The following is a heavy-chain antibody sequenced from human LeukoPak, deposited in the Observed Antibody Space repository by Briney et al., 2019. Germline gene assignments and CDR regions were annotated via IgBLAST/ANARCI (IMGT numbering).Heavy chain of an antibody. Sequence: SETLSLTCAVSGGSISSSNWWSWVRQPPGKGLEWSGEIYHSGSTNYNPSLKSRVTISVDTSKNQFSLNLGSVTAADPAVYYCVRDRELNYWGQGTLVTVSS. V-gene: IGHV4-4*02. J-gene: IGHJ4*02. CDR2: IYHSGST. CDR3: VRDRELNY. CDR1: GGSISSSNW. D-gene: IGHD3-10*01.